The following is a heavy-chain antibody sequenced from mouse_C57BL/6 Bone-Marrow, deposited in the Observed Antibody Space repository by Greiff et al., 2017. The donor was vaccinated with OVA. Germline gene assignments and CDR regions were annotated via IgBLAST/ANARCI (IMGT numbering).Heavy chain of an antibody. V-gene: IGHV14-4*01. D-gene: IGHD1-1*01. J-gene: IGHJ3*01. CDR2: IDPENGDT. CDR3: THYGSSPWFAY. CDR1: GFNIKDDY. Sequence: VQLQHSGAELVRPGASVKLSCTASGFNIKDDYMHWVKQRPEQGLEWIGWIDPENGDTEYASKFQGKATITADTSSNTAYLQLSSLTSEDTAVYYCTHYGSSPWFAYWGQGTLVTVSA.